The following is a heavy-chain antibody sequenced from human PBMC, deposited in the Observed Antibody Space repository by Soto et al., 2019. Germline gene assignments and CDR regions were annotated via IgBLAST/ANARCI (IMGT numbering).Heavy chain of an antibody. CDR1: GGSISSGGYY. V-gene: IGHV4-31*03. Sequence: QVQLQESGPGLVQPSQTLSLTCTVSGGSISSGGYYWSWIRQHPGTGLEWIVHISYSASTYYNTSLKSRVTISVDTSRNQFSLIVNSVTAADTAVYYCARGVLHWGQGTLVTVSS. CDR3: ARGVLH. J-gene: IGHJ4*01. CDR2: ISYSAST.